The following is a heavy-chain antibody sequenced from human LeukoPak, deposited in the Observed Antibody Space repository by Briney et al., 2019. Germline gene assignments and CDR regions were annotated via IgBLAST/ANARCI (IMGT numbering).Heavy chain of an antibody. D-gene: IGHD3-10*01. CDR2: INHSGST. Sequence: SETLSLTCAVYGGSFSGYYWSWIRQPPGKGLEWIGEINHSGSTNYNPSLKSRVTISVDTSKNQFSLKLSSVTAADTAVYYCATRTGSGSYYRGNWFDPWGQGTLVTDSS. CDR3: ATRTGSGSYYRGNWFDP. V-gene: IGHV4-34*01. J-gene: IGHJ5*02. CDR1: GGSFSGYY.